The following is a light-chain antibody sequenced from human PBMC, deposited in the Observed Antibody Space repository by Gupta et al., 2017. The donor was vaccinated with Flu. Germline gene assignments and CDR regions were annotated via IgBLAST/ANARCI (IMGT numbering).Light chain of an antibody. CDR1: ESVSSY. CDR2: VAT. V-gene: IGKV1-39*01. Sequence: SLSASVGDRITITCRASESVSSYLNWYQQKPGKAPKVLIYVATTLQSGVPSRFSGGGSGTDFTLTITSLQAEDFATYYCQQSYTFPPSFTFGGGTKVEIK. J-gene: IGKJ4*01. CDR3: QQSYTFPPSFT.